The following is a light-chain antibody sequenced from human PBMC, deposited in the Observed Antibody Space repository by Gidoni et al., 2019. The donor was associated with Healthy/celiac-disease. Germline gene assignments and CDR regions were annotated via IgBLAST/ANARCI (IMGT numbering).Light chain of an antibody. Sequence: ALRITQTPSSLSASTGDRVTITCRARQGISSYLAWYQQKPGKAPKLLIYAASTLQTGVPSRFSGSGSGTDFTLTISCLQSEDFATYYCQQYCSYPYTFGRGTKLEIK. V-gene: IGKV1-8*01. CDR2: AAS. CDR1: QGISSY. J-gene: IGKJ2*01. CDR3: QQYCSYPYT.